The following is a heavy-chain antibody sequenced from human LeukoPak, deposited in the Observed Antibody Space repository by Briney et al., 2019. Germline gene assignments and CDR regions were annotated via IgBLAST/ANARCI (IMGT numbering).Heavy chain of an antibody. CDR1: GFTFSDYH. D-gene: IGHD5-12*01. V-gene: IGHV3-11*05. CDR3: ARDFRYDFDY. CDR2: LTDSSGFT. J-gene: IGHJ4*02. Sequence: PGGSLRLSCVAAGFTFSDYHMIWLRQAPGKGLEWLSYLTDSSGFTNYADSVKGRFTISRDNAKNSLYLQMNSLRADDTAVYYCARDFRYDFDYWGQGTLVTVSS.